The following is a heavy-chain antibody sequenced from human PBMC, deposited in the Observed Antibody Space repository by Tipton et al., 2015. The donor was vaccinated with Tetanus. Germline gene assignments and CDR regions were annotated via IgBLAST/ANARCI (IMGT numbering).Heavy chain of an antibody. Sequence: LRLYCTLSGGSISSYYWSWVRQHPGKGLEWLGYVFYSGSTELNPSLKSRVTISVDTSNNLFSLKLTSVTTADTAVYYCARSGGRRYAFDIWGQGTMVTVSS. CDR3: ARSGGRRYAFDI. CDR1: GGSISSYY. J-gene: IGHJ3*02. CDR2: VFYSGST. D-gene: IGHD3-16*01. V-gene: IGHV4-59*01.